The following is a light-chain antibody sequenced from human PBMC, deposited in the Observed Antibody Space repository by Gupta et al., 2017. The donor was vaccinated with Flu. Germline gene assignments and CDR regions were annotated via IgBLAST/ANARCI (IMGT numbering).Light chain of an antibody. CDR3: QSYDSLSGSV. CDR2: RHT. Sequence: SVLTQPPSVSGAPRQRVPLSCPGSSSNIGSGYDVHWYQQLPGTAPKLLIYRHTSRPSGVPDRFSGSTSGTSASLAVTGLQTEDEAYYYCQSYDSLSGSVFGGGTKLTVL. V-gene: IGLV1-40*01. J-gene: IGLJ2*01. CDR1: SSNIGSGYD.